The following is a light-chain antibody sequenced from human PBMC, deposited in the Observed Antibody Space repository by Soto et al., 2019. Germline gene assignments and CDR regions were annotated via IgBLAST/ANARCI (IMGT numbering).Light chain of an antibody. Sequence: DIQMTQSPSTLSASVGDRVTITCRASQSISSWLAWYQQKPGKAPKLLIYKASSLESGVPSRFSGSGSGTEFTLTISSLQPDDFATYYCQQYNSYPLTFVGGTKVDIK. J-gene: IGKJ4*01. CDR2: KAS. CDR3: QQYNSYPLT. V-gene: IGKV1-5*03. CDR1: QSISSW.